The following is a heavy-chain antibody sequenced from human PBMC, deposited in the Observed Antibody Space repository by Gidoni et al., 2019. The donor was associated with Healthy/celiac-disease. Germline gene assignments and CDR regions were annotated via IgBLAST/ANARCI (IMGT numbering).Heavy chain of an antibody. CDR2: ISYDGSNK. CDR3: ARVAYDSS. Sequence: QVQLVESGGGVVQPGRSLRLSCAASGFTFSSYAMHWVRQAPGKGLEWVAVISYDGSNKYYADSVKGRFTISRDNSKNTLYLQMNSLRAEDTAVYYCARVAYDSSWGQGTLVTVSS. CDR1: GFTFSSYA. D-gene: IGHD3-22*01. V-gene: IGHV3-30*04. J-gene: IGHJ4*02.